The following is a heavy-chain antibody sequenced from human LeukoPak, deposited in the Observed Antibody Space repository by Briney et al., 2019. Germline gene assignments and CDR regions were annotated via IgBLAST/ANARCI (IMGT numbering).Heavy chain of an antibody. Sequence: GRSLRLSCAASGFTFSSYGMHWVRQAPGKGLEWVAVISYDGSNKYYADSVKGRFTISRDNAKNTLYLQMHSLRAEDTAVYYCAKGFDPDGYWGQGTLVTVSS. CDR1: GFTFSSYG. CDR2: ISYDGSNK. D-gene: IGHD3-9*01. J-gene: IGHJ4*02. CDR3: AKGFDPDGY. V-gene: IGHV3-30*18.